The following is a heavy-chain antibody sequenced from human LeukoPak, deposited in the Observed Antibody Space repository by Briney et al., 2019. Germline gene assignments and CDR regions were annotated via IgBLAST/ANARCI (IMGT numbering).Heavy chain of an antibody. Sequence: GGSLRLSCAASGFTFSGYDMNWGRQAPGKGVEWGSSISGSSSYRYYADSVNGRFTISRDNAKNSLYLQMNSLRAEDMAVYYCARGSSNVAARNNWFDPWGQGTLITVSS. CDR3: ARGSSNVAARNNWFDP. V-gene: IGHV3-21*01. J-gene: IGHJ5*02. D-gene: IGHD6-6*01. CDR1: GFTFSGYD. CDR2: ISGSSSYR.